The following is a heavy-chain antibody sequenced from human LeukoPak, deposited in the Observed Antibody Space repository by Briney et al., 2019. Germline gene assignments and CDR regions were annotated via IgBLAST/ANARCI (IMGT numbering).Heavy chain of an antibody. J-gene: IGHJ3*02. V-gene: IGHV3-21*01. CDR2: ISSGSSYI. CDR1: GFTFSSYS. Sequence: PGGSLRLSCAASGFTFSSYSMNWVRQAPGKGLEWVSSISSGSSYIYYADSVKGRFTISRDNAKNSLYLQMNSLRAEDTAVYYCARDLSRYYDSSGYYSPRNAFDIWGQGTMVTVSS. D-gene: IGHD3-22*01. CDR3: ARDLSRYYDSSGYYSPRNAFDI.